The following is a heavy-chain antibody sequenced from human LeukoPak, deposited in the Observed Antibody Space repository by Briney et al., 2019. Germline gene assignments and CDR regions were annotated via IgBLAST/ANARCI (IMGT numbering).Heavy chain of an antibody. D-gene: IGHD2-2*02. CDR3: AREAGDCSSTSCYTEPTKFDY. V-gene: IGHV4-31*03. Sequence: SQTLSLTCTVSGGSISSGGYYWSWIRQHPGKGLEWIGYIYYSGSTYYNPSLKSRVTISVDTSKNQFSLKLSSVTGADTAVYYCAREAGDCSSTSCYTEPTKFDYWGQGTLVTVSS. J-gene: IGHJ4*02. CDR1: GGSISSGGYY. CDR2: IYYSGST.